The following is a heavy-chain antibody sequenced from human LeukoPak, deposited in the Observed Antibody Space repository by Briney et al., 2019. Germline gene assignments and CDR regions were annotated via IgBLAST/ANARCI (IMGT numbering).Heavy chain of an antibody. CDR1: GGTFSSYA. D-gene: IGHD5-24*01. Sequence: ASVKVSCKASGGTFSSYAISWVRQAPGQGLEWMGGIIPIFGTASYAQKFQGRVTITADESTSTAYMELSSLRSEDTAVYYCAREGEMATIPDLFDYWGQGTLVTVSS. J-gene: IGHJ4*02. CDR2: IIPIFGTA. CDR3: AREGEMATIPDLFDY. V-gene: IGHV1-69*13.